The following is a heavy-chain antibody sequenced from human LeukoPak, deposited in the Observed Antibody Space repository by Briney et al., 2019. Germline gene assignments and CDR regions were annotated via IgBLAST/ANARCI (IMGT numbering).Heavy chain of an antibody. V-gene: IGHV3-23*01. J-gene: IGHJ4*02. D-gene: IGHD2-2*01. CDR3: AKALPVYCSSTSCYLFDY. CDR2: IRGSGGST. Sequence: GGSLRLSCAVSGYTFSSYAMSGGRQAPGKGVEWVSDIRGSGGSTYYADSVKGRFTISRDNSKNTLYLQMNSLRAEDTAVYYCAKALPVYCSSTSCYLFDYWGQGTLVTVSS. CDR1: GYTFSSYA.